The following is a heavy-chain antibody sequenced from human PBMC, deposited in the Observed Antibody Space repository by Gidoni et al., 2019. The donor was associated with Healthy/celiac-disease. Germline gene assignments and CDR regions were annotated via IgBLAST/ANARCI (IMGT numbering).Heavy chain of an antibody. CDR3: ARLLGRGATTSGVDY. Sequence: QLVHSGAEVKPPGESLRTSCQGSRYRFPSYWISWVRQMPGKGLEWMGRIDPSDSYTNYSPSFQGNVTISADKSISTAYLQWSSLKASDTAMYYCARLLGRGATTSGVDYWGQGTLVTVSS. V-gene: IGHV5-10-1*03. CDR2: IDPSDSYT. J-gene: IGHJ4*02. CDR1: RYRFPSYW. D-gene: IGHD1-26*01.